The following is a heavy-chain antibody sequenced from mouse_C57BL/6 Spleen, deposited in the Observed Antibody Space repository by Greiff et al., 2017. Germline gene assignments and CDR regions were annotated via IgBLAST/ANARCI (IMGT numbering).Heavy chain of an antibody. CDR1: GYTFTSYW. CDR3: ARSRRYPPYFAY. D-gene: IGHD1-1*01. J-gene: IGHJ3*01. V-gene: IGHV1-69*01. Sequence: VQLQQPGAELVMPGASVKLSCKASGYTFTSYWMHWVKQSPGQGLEWIGEFDPSDSYTNYNQKFKGKSTLTVDKSSTTTYMQLSSLTSEDSAVYYYARSRRYPPYFAYWGQGTLVTVSA. CDR2: FDPSDSYT.